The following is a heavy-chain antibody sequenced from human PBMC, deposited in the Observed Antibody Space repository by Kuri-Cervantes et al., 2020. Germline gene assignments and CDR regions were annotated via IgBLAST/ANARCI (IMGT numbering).Heavy chain of an antibody. CDR3: ARDGFQH. V-gene: IGHV3-33*01. CDR2: IWYDGSNK. Sequence: GESLKISWAASGFTFSSYGMHWVRQAPGKGLEWVAVIWYDGSNKYYADSVKCRFIISRDNSKTTLYLQMNSLRDEDTAVYYCARDGFQHWGQGTLVTVSS. CDR1: GFTFSSYG. J-gene: IGHJ1*01.